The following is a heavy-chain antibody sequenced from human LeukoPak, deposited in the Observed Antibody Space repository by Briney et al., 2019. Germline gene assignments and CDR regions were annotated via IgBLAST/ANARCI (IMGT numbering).Heavy chain of an antibody. Sequence: ASVKVSCKASGYTFTSYYMHWVRQAPGQGLEWMGIINPSGGSTSYAQKFQGRVTMTRDMSTSTVYMELRSLRSDDTAVYYCARDTVDIDDWGQGTLVTVSS. CDR1: GYTFTSYY. V-gene: IGHV1-46*01. CDR2: INPSGGST. CDR3: ARDTVDIDD. J-gene: IGHJ4*02. D-gene: IGHD5-12*01.